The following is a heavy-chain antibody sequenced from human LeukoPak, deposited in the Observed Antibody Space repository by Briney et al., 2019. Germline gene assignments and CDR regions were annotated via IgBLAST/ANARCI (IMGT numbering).Heavy chain of an antibody. CDR1: GGSISSTNW. CDR2: ISLSGVT. D-gene: IGHD1-26*01. CDR3: SRESGAFSPFGY. J-gene: IGHJ4*02. V-gene: IGHV4-4*02. Sequence: SGTLSLTCGVSGGSISSTNWWSWVRQPPGQGLEWVGEISLSGVTNYNPSLKSRVTMSLDRSKNHLSLTLTSVTAADTAVYYCSRESGAFSPFGYWGQGTLVTVSS.